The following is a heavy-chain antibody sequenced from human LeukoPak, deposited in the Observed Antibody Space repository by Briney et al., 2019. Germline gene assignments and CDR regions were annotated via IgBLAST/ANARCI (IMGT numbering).Heavy chain of an antibody. D-gene: IGHD3-22*01. Sequence: PPETLSLTCTVSGGSISSYYWSWIRQPPGKGLEWIGYIYYSGSTNYNPSLKSRVTISVDTSKNQFSLKLSSVTAADTAVYYCARAGIVVALDYWGQGTLVTVSS. CDR2: IYYSGST. CDR3: ARAGIVVALDY. V-gene: IGHV4-59*01. J-gene: IGHJ4*02. CDR1: GGSISSYY.